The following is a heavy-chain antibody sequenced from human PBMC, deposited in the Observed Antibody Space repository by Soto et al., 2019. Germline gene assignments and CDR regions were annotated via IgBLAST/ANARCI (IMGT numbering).Heavy chain of an antibody. CDR2: ITNTGGGT. CDR1: GFMFNTYA. J-gene: IGHJ6*02. Sequence: GGSLRLSCAASGFMFNTYAMTWVRQAPGKGLERVATITNTGGGTYYADSVKGRFTISRDNSNNRLYLQMYSLRAEDTAVYFCANRPRYYNMDVWGQGTAVTVSS. V-gene: IGHV3-23*01. CDR3: ANRPRYYNMDV.